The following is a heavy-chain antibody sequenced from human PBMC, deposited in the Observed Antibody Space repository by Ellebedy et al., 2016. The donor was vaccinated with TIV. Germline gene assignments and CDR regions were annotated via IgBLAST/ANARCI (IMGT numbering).Heavy chain of an antibody. D-gene: IGHD1-26*01. V-gene: IGHV4-59*12. J-gene: IGHJ4*02. CDR2: IYYSGST. Sequence: SETLSLTCTVSGGSISSYYWSWIRQRPGKGLEWIGYIYYSGSTNYNPSLKSRVTISVNTSKNQFSLKLSSVTAADTAVYYCARDGFVGAFDYWGQGTLVIVSS. CDR1: GGSISSYY. CDR3: ARDGFVGAFDY.